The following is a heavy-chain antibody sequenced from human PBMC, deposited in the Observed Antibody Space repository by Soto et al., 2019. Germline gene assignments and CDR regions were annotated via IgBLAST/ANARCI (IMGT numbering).Heavy chain of an antibody. Sequence: SETLSLTCTVSGGSVSSGSYYWSWIRQPPGKGLEWIGYIYYSGSTNYNPSLKSRVTISVDTSKNQFSLKLSSVTAADTAVYYCARTRGSTNDYWGRGTLVTVSS. V-gene: IGHV4-61*01. D-gene: IGHD3-10*01. CDR3: ARTRGSTNDY. J-gene: IGHJ4*02. CDR2: IYYSGST. CDR1: GGSVSSGSYY.